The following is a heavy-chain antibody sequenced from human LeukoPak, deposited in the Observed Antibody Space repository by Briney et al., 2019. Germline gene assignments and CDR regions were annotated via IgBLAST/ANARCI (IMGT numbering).Heavy chain of an antibody. D-gene: IGHD4-11*01. CDR2: INHSGST. V-gene: IGHV4-34*01. CDR1: GGSFSGYY. Sequence: SETLSLTCAVYGGSFSGYYWSWIRQPPGKGLEWIGEINHSGSTNYNPSLKSRVTISVDTSKNQFSLKLSSVTAADTAVYYCARRSNSRHFDCWGQGTLVTVSS. CDR3: ARRSNSRHFDC. J-gene: IGHJ4*02.